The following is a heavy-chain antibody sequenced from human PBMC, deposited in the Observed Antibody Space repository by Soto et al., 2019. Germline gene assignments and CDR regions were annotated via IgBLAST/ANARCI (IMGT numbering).Heavy chain of an antibody. V-gene: IGHV3-30*18. Sequence: QVKLVESGGGVVQPGRSLRLSCVASGFAFKSYGMHWVRQAPGKGPEWVAVIKSDGFSTDYVDSVKGRFAIFRDNSRNTLYLQRNNLRIEDTGVYYCAKRRSSVEWPPFDPWGHGARGTVSS. CDR3: AKRRSSVEWPPFDP. J-gene: IGHJ5*02. D-gene: IGHD3-3*01. CDR2: IKSDGFST. CDR1: GFAFKSYG.